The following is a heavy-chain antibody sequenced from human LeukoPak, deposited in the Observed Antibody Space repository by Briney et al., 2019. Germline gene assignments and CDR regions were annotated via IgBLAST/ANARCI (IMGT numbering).Heavy chain of an antibody. D-gene: IGHD3-16*01. CDR2: ISWNSGSS. V-gene: IGHV3-9*01. J-gene: IGHJ3*01. CDR1: GFNFDDYD. Sequence: PGGSLRLSCAASGFNFDDYDIHWVRQAPGKGLEWVSGISWNSGSSAYADSVKGRFTISRDNAKNSLYLQMNSLRAEDTAVYYCAREGASTISHAFDVWGQGTMVTVSS. CDR3: AREGASTISHAFDV.